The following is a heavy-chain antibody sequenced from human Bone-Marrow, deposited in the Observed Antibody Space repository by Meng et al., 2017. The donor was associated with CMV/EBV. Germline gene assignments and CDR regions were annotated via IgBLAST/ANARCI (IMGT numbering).Heavy chain of an antibody. V-gene: IGHV1-69*10. CDR1: GGTFSSYA. J-gene: IGHJ6*02. CDR3: ARRGEEVVPANNHNYYGMDV. CDR2: IIPILGIA. D-gene: IGHD2-2*01. Sequence: SVKVSCKASGGTFSSYAISWVRQAPGQGLEWMGGIIPILGIANYAQKFQGRVTITADKSTSTAYMELSSLRSEDTAVYYGARRGEEVVPANNHNYYGMDVWGQGTTVTFSS.